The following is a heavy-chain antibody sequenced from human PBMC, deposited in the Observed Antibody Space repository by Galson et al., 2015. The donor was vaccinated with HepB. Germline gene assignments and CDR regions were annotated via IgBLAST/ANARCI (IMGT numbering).Heavy chain of an antibody. J-gene: IGHJ2*01. V-gene: IGHV2-26*01. Sequence: PALVKPTQTLTLTCSVSGFSLNNIRMGVSWIRQPPGKALAWLAHIFSNDEESYTTSLKNRLTISKDTSKSQVVLNMTNMDPADTATYYCARGTRWWYFDLWGRGTLVTVSS. CDR2: IFSNDEE. D-gene: IGHD2-15*01. CDR1: GFSLNNIRMG. CDR3: ARGTRWWYFDL.